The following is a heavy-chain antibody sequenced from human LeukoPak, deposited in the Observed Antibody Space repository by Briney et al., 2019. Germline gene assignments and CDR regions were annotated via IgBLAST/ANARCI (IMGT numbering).Heavy chain of an antibody. J-gene: IGHJ6*02. CDR3: ARDLRFLEWLFPYGMDV. D-gene: IGHD3-3*01. CDR2: ISSSSSYI. V-gene: IGHV3-21*01. Sequence: GGSLRLSCAASGFTFSDYAMTWVRQAPGKGLEWVSSISSSSSYIYYADSVKGRFTISRDNARNSLYLQMNSLRAEDTAVYYCARDLRFLEWLFPYGMDVWGQGTTVTVSS. CDR1: GFTFSDYA.